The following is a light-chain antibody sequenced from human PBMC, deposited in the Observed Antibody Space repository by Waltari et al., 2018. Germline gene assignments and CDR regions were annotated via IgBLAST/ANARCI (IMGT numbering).Light chain of an antibody. J-gene: IGKJ4*01. CDR3: QHGQTWPLS. CDR2: DAS. CDR1: QCSSSH. Sequence: EILLTPSPATLSLSPGERATLSCWASQCSSSHIPWYQHKPGKAPRLLVYDASNRATGIPARFSGSGSGTDFTLTIGSLEPEDFAVYYCQHGQTWPLSFGGGTKVEI. V-gene: IGKV3-11*01.